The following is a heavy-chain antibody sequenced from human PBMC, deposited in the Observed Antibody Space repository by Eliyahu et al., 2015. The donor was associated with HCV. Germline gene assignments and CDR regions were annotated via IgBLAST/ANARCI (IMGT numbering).Heavy chain of an antibody. CDR2: INPDGREK. CDR3: VGWSGRSNY. CDR1: GFSLSNSW. V-gene: IGHV3-7*01. Sequence: EVQLVESGGGLVQXGGSLRXSCVASGFSLSNSWMXWVRQVPGKGLEWVAHINPDGREKYYVESVKGRSTISRDNSKNSLFLQLNSLGAEDTAVYYCVGWSGRSNYWGQGSLVTASS. D-gene: IGHD3-10*01. J-gene: IGHJ4*01.